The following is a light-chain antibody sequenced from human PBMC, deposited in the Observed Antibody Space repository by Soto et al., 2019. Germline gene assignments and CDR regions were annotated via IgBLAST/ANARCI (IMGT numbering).Light chain of an antibody. Sequence: QSVLPQPPSVSAAPGQKVTISCSGSSSNIGTNYVSWYQQLPGTVPTLLIYDNNKRPSGIPDRFSASKSGTSATLDITGLQIGDEADYYCETWDDSLPGAVFGGGTKVTVL. CDR3: ETWDDSLPGAV. CDR2: DNN. J-gene: IGLJ2*01. CDR1: SSNIGTNY. V-gene: IGLV1-51*01.